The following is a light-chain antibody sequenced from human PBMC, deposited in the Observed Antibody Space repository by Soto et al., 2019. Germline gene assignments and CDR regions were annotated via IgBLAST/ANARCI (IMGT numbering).Light chain of an antibody. Sequence: QSALTQPASVSGSPGQSITISCTGTSSDVGGYNYVSWYQQHPGKAPKLMIYDVSNRPSGVSNRFSGSKSGNTACLTISGLQAEDEADYYCSSYTGSSTLGVFGGGTKLTVL. CDR2: DVS. J-gene: IGLJ3*02. V-gene: IGLV2-14*01. CDR1: SSDVGGYNY. CDR3: SSYTGSSTLGV.